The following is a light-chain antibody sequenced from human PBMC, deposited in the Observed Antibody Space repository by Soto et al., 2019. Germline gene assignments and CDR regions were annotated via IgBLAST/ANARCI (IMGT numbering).Light chain of an antibody. CDR2: DAS. CDR1: QSISRW. Sequence: DIQMTQSPSTLSASVGDRVTITCRASQSISRWLAWYRQKPGRAPELLIYDASTLEGGVPSRFSGSGSGTVITLTSSSQQPDDVASYYCQQYSSYSSFGQGTKVEVQ. J-gene: IGKJ1*01. V-gene: IGKV1-5*01. CDR3: QQYSSYSS.